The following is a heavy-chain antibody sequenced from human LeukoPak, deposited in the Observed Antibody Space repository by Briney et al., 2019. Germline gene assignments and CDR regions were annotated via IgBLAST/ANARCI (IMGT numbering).Heavy chain of an antibody. CDR3: ARVFYYYMDV. Sequence: SETLSLTCTVSGDSISSYFWNWIRQTPGKGLEWIGFYNGRPNYNPSLKSRVTISVDTSKNQFSLKLNSVTAADTAVYYCARVFYYYMDVWGKGTTVTVSS. CDR1: GDSISSYF. J-gene: IGHJ6*03. V-gene: IGHV4-59*01. CDR2: FYNGRP.